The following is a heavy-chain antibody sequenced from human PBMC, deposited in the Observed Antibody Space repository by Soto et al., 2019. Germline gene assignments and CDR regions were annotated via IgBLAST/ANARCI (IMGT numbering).Heavy chain of an antibody. D-gene: IGHD3-22*01. J-gene: IGHJ4*02. CDR3: ARGDHYYVSSGYYSSHYFDY. Sequence: SETLSLTCTVSGGSISSGDYYWSWIRQPPGKGLEWIGYIYYSGSTYYNPSLKSRVTISVDTSKNQFSLKLSSVTAADTAVYYCARGDHYYVSSGYYSSHYFDYWGQGTLVTVSS. CDR1: GGSISSGDYY. V-gene: IGHV4-30-4*01. CDR2: IYYSGST.